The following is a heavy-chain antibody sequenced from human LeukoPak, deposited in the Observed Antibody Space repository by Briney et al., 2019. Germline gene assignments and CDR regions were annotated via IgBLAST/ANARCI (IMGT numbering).Heavy chain of an antibody. CDR3: AGLYVYNYYYYYMDV. J-gene: IGHJ6*03. D-gene: IGHD2-8*01. CDR2: IYYTGST. Sequence: SETLSLTCTVSGGSISIYYWSWIRQPPGKGLEWIGYIYYTGSTSYNPSLKSRVTMSLDASKNQFSLELNSVTPADTAVYYCAGLYVYNYYYYYMDVWGKGTTVTISS. V-gene: IGHV4-59*01. CDR1: GGSISIYY.